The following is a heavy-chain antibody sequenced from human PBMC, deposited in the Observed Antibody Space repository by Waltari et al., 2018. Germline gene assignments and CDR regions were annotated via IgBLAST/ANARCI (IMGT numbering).Heavy chain of an antibody. CDR1: GFTFSRYW. CDR2: IKPDGTEE. J-gene: IGHJ4*02. Sequence: QLVESGGGLVRPGGSLSLSVVFPGFTFSRYWLSWVRQTPGKGLEWEANIKPDGTEEYYVDYVKGRFTISRDNAKNSLYLQMNSLRAEDTAVYYCARDDGIRTVDYWGQGTLVTVSS. CDR3: ARDDGIRTVDY. D-gene: IGHD1-20*01. V-gene: IGHV3-7*01.